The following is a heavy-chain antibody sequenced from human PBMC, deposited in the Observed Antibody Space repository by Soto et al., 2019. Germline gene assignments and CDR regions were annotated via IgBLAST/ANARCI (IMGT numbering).Heavy chain of an antibody. CDR2: VNPSGGST. D-gene: IGHD2-15*01. V-gene: IGHV1-46*01. CDR3: AREENCSDGICYSEYFQR. Sequence: QVQLVQSGAEVKKPGASVKVSCKASGYIFTAYSMHWLRQAPGQGLEWMGVVNPSGGSTNYAQKFQGSITMTRDTSASTVYRDLSSLTSEDTAVYYCAREENCSDGICYSEYFQRWGQGTLVTVSS. J-gene: IGHJ1*01. CDR1: GYIFTAYS.